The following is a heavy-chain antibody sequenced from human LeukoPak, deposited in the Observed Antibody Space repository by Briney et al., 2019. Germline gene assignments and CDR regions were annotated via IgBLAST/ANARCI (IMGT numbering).Heavy chain of an antibody. CDR1: GHSISSGYY. Sequence: TSETLSLTCGVSGHSISSGYYWGWIRQPPGKGLEWIGSIYHSGSTYYNPSLKSRVTISVDTFKNQFSLKLSSVTAADTAVYYCARHDYGGNSEVYWVQGTLVTVSS. CDR3: ARHDYGGNSEVY. CDR2: IYHSGST. V-gene: IGHV4-38-2*01. J-gene: IGHJ4*02. D-gene: IGHD4-23*01.